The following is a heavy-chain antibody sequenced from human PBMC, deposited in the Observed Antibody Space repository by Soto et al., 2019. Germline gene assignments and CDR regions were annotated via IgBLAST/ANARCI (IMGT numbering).Heavy chain of an antibody. Sequence: ALVKGSWKGSGYGISDFYGHWGLQTTGQGLEWMGWINPNSGGTNYAQNFQGWVTMTRDTSISTAYMELSRLRSDDRAVYYCATSRASIAVAGETEYYFDYCGQGTLLTVSS. V-gene: IGHV1-2*04. J-gene: IGHJ4*02. CDR1: GYGISDFY. CDR3: ATSRASIAVAGETEYYFDY. CDR2: INPNSGGT. D-gene: IGHD6-19*01.